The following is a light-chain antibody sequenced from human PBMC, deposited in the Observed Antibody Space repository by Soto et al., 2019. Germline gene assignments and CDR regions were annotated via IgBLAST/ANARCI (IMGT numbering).Light chain of an antibody. J-gene: IGKJ5*01. CDR2: KAS. V-gene: IGKV1-5*03. CDR1: QSISSW. Sequence: DIQMTQSPSTLSASVGDRVTITCRASQSISSWLAWYQQKPGKAPKLLIYKASSLESGVPSRFSGRGSGTEFTLTISSLQPDDFATYCYQQYNSYPITFGQGTRLPIK. CDR3: QQYNSYPIT.